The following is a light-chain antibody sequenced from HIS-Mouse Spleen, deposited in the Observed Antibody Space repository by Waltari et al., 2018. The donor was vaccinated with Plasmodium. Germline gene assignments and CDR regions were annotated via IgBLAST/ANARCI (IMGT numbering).Light chain of an antibody. J-gene: IGKJ3*01. CDR3: QQYNNWSFT. V-gene: IGKV3-15*01. CDR2: GAS. Sequence: EIVMTQSPATLSVSLGERATITCRASQGVSSNLAWYQQKPGQAPQLLIYGASTRATGIPARFSGSGSGTEFTLTISSLQAKDFAVYYCQQYNNWSFTFGPGTKVDIK. CDR1: QGVSSN.